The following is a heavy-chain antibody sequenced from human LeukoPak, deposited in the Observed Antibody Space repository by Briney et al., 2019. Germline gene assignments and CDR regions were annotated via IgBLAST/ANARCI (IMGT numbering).Heavy chain of an antibody. V-gene: IGHV3-66*01. CDR1: GFTVSSNY. D-gene: IGHD6-13*01. CDR2: IYSGGST. CDR3: ASEKQQLAFSH. Sequence: PGGSLRLSCAASGFTVSSNYMSWVRQAPGKGLEWVSVIYSGGSTYYADSVKGRFTISRDNSKNTLYLQMNSLRAEDTAVYYCASEKQQLAFSHWGQGTLVTVSS. J-gene: IGHJ4*02.